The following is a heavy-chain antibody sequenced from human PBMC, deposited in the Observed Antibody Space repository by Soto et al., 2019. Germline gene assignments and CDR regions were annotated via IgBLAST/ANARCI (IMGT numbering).Heavy chain of an antibody. Sequence: ASVKVSCKASGGTFSSYAISWVRQAPGQGLEWMGGIIPIFGTANYAQKFQGRVTITADESTSTAYMELSSLRSEDTAVYYCARVYYGDFRPGFDYWGQGTLVTVSS. J-gene: IGHJ4*02. CDR3: ARVYYGDFRPGFDY. CDR1: GGTFSSYA. CDR2: IIPIFGTA. D-gene: IGHD4-17*01. V-gene: IGHV1-69*13.